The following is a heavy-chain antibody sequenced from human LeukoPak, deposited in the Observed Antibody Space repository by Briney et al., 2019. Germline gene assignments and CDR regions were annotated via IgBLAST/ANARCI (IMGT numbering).Heavy chain of an antibody. V-gene: IGHV4-39*01. CDR3: ARQSVEAFDI. Sequence: SETLSLTCTVSGGSISSSSYYWGWIRQPPGKGLEWIGSIYYSGSTYYNPSLKSRVTISVDTSKNQFSLKLSSVTAADTAVYYCARQSVEAFDIWGQGTMVTVSS. CDR1: GGSISSSSYY. J-gene: IGHJ3*02. CDR2: IYYSGST.